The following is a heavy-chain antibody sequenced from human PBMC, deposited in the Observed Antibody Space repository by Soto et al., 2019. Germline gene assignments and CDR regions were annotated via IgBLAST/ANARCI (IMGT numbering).Heavy chain of an antibody. Sequence: EDQLVESGGGLVQPGGSLRLTCAVSGFSFRSDWMNWVRQAPGKGLEWVAHTNQDGSEKYYLDSVKGRFTIFRDNAKNARSRQVHCLSAEDRVVYDCAGGVGGAIWGQGTLVTVSS. J-gene: IGHJ4*02. D-gene: IGHD2-21*01. CDR3: AGGVGGAI. CDR1: GFSFRSDW. V-gene: IGHV3-7*04. CDR2: TNQDGSEK.